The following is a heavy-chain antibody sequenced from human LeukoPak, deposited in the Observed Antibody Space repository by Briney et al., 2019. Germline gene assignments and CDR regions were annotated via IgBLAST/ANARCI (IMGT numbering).Heavy chain of an antibody. J-gene: IGHJ6*02. V-gene: IGHV1-8*01. CDR2: MNPNSGNT. CDR3: AREAAPIAVATPVRYYYYYGMDV. D-gene: IGHD6-19*01. CDR1: GYTFTSYD. Sequence: GASVKVSCKASGYTFTSYDINWVRQATGQGLEWMGWMNPNSGNTGYAQKFQGRVTMTRNTSISTAYMELSSLRSEDTAVYYCAREAAPIAVATPVRYYYYYGMDVWGQGTTVTVSS.